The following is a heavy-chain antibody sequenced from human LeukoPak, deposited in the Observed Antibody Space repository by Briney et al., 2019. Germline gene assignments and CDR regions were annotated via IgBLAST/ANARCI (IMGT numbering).Heavy chain of an antibody. CDR2: IYHSGST. CDR1: GGSFSGYY. Sequence: PSETLSLTCAVYGGSFSGYYWSWIRQPPGKGLEWIGSIYHSGSTNYNPSLKSRVTISVDTSKNQFSLKLSSVTAADTAVYYCARGGVDIVLMVYAAIAAAPYFDYWGQGTLVTVSS. V-gene: IGHV4-34*01. J-gene: IGHJ4*02. CDR3: ARGGVDIVLMVYAAIAAAPYFDY. D-gene: IGHD2-8*01.